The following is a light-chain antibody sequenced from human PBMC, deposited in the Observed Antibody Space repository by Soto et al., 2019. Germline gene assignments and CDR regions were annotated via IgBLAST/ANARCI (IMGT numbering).Light chain of an antibody. J-gene: IGKJ4*01. CDR1: QSVSSN. Sequence: EIVMTQSPATLSVSPGERATLSCRASQSVSSNLAWYQQKPGQAPRLLFYAVSSRATGIPDRFSGSGAGTDFTLTISRLEPEDFAVYYCQQYGDSPLTFGGGTKVDIK. V-gene: IGKV3-20*01. CDR3: QQYGDSPLT. CDR2: AVS.